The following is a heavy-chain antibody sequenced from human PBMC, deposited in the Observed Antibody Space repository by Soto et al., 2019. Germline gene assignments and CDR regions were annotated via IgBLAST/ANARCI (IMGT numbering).Heavy chain of an antibody. CDR3: ARLIGYSWLDS. CDR1: GDSVSTNSAT. D-gene: IGHD2-8*01. V-gene: IGHV6-1*01. Sequence: QVQLQQSGPGLVKPSQTLSLTCAISGDSVSTNSATWDWIRQSPSRGLEWLGRTYYRSKWYNDYAVYLKGRXTXNXXTSNNQLSLQLNSVTPDDTAVYYCARLIGYSWLDSWGQGTLVTVSS. J-gene: IGHJ5*01. CDR2: TYYRSKWYN.